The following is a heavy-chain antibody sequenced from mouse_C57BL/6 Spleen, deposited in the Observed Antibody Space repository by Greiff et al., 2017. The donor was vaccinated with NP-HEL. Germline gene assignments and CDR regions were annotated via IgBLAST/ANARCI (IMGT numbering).Heavy chain of an antibody. V-gene: IGHV1-81*01. J-gene: IGHJ4*01. CDR3: ARRDYGSSRYYYAMDY. CDR1: GYTFTSYG. CDR2: IYPRSGNT. Sequence: QVQLQQSGAELARPGASVKLSCKASGYTFTSYGISWVKQRTGQGLEWIGEIYPRSGNTYYNEKFKGKATLTADKSSSTAYMELRSLTSEDSAVYFCARRDYGSSRYYYAMDYWGQGTSVTVSS. D-gene: IGHD1-1*01.